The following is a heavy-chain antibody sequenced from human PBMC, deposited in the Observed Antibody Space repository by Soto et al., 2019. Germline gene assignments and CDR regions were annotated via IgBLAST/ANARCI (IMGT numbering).Heavy chain of an antibody. CDR3: AREQLWSSGDYYYGMDV. D-gene: IGHD5-18*01. J-gene: IGHJ6*02. CDR1: GFAFSSYA. V-gene: IGHV3-30-3*01. Sequence: GGSLRLSCAASGFAFSSYAMHWVRQAPGKGLEWVAVISYDGSNKYYADSVKGRFTISRDNSKNTLYLQMNGLRAEDTAVYYCAREQLWSSGDYYYGMDVWGQGTTVTVSS. CDR2: ISYDGSNK.